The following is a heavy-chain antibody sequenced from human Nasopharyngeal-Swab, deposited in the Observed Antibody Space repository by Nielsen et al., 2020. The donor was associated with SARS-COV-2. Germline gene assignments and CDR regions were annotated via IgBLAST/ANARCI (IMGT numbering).Heavy chain of an antibody. D-gene: IGHD5-12*01. CDR2: IYSRDSDT. Sequence: ESPKTPRKGSGYSLTSYWIPWVRQMPGKGLEWMGIIYSRDSDTRHSPSFQGQVTIPDDKSISTAYLQWSSLKASDTAMYYCVRPEGVATSFKYYFQYGMDVWGQGTMVTVPS. CDR3: VRPEGVATSFKYYFQYGMDV. J-gene: IGHJ6*02. CDR1: GYSLTSYW. V-gene: IGHV5-51*01.